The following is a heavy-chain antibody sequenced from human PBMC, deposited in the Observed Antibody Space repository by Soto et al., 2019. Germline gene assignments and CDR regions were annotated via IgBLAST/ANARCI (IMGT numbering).Heavy chain of an antibody. CDR1: GGTFSSYA. CDR3: ARGKQRHIQSMPYNWFDP. J-gene: IGHJ5*02. Sequence: SEEVSFRASGGTFSSYAISWVRQAPVQGLEWMGGIIPIFGTANYAQKFQGRVTITADESTSTAYMELSSLRSEDTAVYYCARGKQRHIQSMPYNWFDPWGQGTPVTVYS. CDR2: IIPIFGTA. D-gene: IGHD1-1*01. V-gene: IGHV1-69*13.